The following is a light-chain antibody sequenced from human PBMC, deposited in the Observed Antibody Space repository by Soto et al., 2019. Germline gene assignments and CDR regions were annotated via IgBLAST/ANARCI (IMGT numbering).Light chain of an antibody. CDR2: RAS. Sequence: EIGMTQSPGTLSLSPGDTATLSCRASQSLGSDLAWYQQKPGQAPRLLIYRASSRATGISGSFSGSGSGTEFTLTISSLQPDDFATYYCQHYNSYSEAFGQGTKVDI. CDR3: QHYNSYSEA. CDR1: QSLGSD. J-gene: IGKJ1*01. V-gene: IGKV3-15*01.